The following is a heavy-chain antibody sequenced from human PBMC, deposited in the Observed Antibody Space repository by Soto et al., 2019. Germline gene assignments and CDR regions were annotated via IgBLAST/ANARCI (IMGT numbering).Heavy chain of an antibody. CDR1: GYSFTTSG. J-gene: IGHJ4*02. V-gene: IGHV1-18*01. D-gene: IGHD4-17*01. Sequence: QVQLVQSGAEVKKPGASVKVSCKASGYSFTTSGITWGRQAPGQGLEWMGWISTYNGNTNYAQKLQDRVTLTTDTSTSTAYMELRSLRSDDTAVYYCARRLYGDYDYWGQGTLVTVSS. CDR2: ISTYNGNT. CDR3: ARRLYGDYDY.